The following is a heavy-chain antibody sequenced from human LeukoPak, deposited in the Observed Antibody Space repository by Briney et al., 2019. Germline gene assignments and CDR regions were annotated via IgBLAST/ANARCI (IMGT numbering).Heavy chain of an antibody. V-gene: IGHV4-34*01. J-gene: IGHJ4*02. CDR3: ARVGGRVGATLGNY. CDR1: GGSFSGYY. CDR2: INHSGGT. Sequence: PSETLSLTCAVYGGSFSGYYWSWIRQPPGKGLEWIGEINHSGGTNYNPSLKSRVTISVDTSKNQFSLKLSSVTAADTAVYYCARVGGRVGATLGNYWGQGTLVTVSS. D-gene: IGHD1-26*01.